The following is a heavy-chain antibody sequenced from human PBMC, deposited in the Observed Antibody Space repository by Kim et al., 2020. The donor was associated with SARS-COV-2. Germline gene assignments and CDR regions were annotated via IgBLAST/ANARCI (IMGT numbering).Heavy chain of an antibody. Sequence: SETLSLTCTVSAGSISSYYWSWIRQPAGKGLEWIGRIYTSGSTNYNPSLKSRVTMSVDTSKNQFSLKLSSVTAADTAVYYCARDYYGSGSYYNSWFDPWGQGTLVTVSS. CDR3: ARDYYGSGSYYNSWFDP. D-gene: IGHD3-10*01. CDR2: IYTSGST. J-gene: IGHJ5*02. CDR1: AGSISSYY. V-gene: IGHV4-4*07.